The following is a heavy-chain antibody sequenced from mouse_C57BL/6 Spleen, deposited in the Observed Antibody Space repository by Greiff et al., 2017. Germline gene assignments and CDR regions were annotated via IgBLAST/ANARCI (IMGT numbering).Heavy chain of an antibody. CDR1: GYTFTDHT. CDR3: ARALDDYDAPYFDY. Sequence: QVQLQQSDAELVKPGASVKISCKVSGYTFTDHTIHWMKQRHEQGLEWIGYLYPRDGSTKYNEKFKGKATLTADKYSSTAYMQLDILTLEGSAVYFCARALDDYDAPYFDYWGQGNTLTVST. D-gene: IGHD2-4*01. CDR2: LYPRDGST. J-gene: IGHJ2*01. V-gene: IGHV1-78*01.